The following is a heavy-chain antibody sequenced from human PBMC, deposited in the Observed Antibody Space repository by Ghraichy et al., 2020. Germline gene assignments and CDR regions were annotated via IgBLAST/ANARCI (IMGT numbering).Heavy chain of an antibody. CDR3: ARDLIYGDPIDWYFDL. Sequence: RGSLRLSCAGSGFIFRNYYMNWIRQAPGKGPEWISCISESGSIIHYAESVKGRFTISRDNAENSLYLQMHSLRAEDTAVYYCARDLIYGDPIDWYFDLWGRGTQVTVSS. D-gene: IGHD4-17*01. CDR1: GFIFRNYY. CDR2: ISESGSII. V-gene: IGHV3-11*01. J-gene: IGHJ2*01.